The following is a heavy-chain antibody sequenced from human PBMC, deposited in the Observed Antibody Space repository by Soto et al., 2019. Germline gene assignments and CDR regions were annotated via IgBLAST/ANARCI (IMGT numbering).Heavy chain of an antibody. CDR2: MKPNSGDT. J-gene: IGHJ6*02. Sequence: ASVKVSFKTSGYTFTSYDINWVRQAPGQGLEWMGWMKPNSGDTGYAPKFQGRVNMTRNTSTGTAYMELSSLISEDTAVYYCARRRAVVAARPYYYYAMDVWGQGTTVTVSS. CDR3: ARRRAVVAARPYYYYAMDV. CDR1: GYTFTSYD. D-gene: IGHD6-6*01. V-gene: IGHV1-8*01.